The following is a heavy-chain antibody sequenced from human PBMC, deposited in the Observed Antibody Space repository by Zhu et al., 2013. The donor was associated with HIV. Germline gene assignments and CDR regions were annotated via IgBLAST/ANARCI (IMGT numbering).Heavy chain of an antibody. D-gene: IGHD2-21*01. CDR1: GGTFTDHA. J-gene: IGHJ4*02. Sequence: HVQLVQSGAEVKKPGSSVRVSCRTSGGTFTDHAINWVRQAPGQGLEWMGWIIPMFGIGIYAQKFNGRVSITADESTNTVYMTLNSLRFEDTAVYYCARADRVVIDCWGQGTLVTVSS. CDR2: IIPMFGIG. V-gene: IGHV1-69*12. CDR3: ARADRVVIDC.